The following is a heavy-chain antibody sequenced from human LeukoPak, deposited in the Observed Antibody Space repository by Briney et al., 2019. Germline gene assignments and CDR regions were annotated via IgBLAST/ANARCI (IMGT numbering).Heavy chain of an antibody. Sequence: ASVKVSCKASGYTFSNYGIHWVRQAPGHGLEWMGWISGINTNTNYAQKAQGRVTMTADTSTATAYMGLRSLRSDDTAVYYCARARFSSRNRDGYLDSWGEGTLVTVSS. CDR1: GYTFSNYG. D-gene: IGHD6-19*01. CDR2: ISGINTNT. CDR3: ARARFSSRNRDGYLDS. J-gene: IGHJ4*02. V-gene: IGHV1-18*01.